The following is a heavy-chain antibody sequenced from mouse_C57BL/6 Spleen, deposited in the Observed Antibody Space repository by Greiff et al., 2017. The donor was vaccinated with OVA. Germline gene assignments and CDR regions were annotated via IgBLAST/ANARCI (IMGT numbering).Heavy chain of an antibody. D-gene: IGHD2-4*01. Sequence: QVQLQQPGAELVRPGSSVKLSCKASGYTFTSYWMDWVKQRPGQGLEWIGNIYPSDSETHYNQKFKDKATLTVDKSSSTAYMQISSLTSEDSAVYYCARYDYDEDYWGQGTTLTASS. J-gene: IGHJ2*01. CDR2: IYPSDSET. CDR1: GYTFTSYW. CDR3: ARYDYDEDY. V-gene: IGHV1-61*01.